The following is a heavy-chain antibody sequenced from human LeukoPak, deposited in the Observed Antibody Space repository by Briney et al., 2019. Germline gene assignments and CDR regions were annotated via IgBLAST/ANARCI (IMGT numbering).Heavy chain of an antibody. CDR1: GFTFDDYA. CDR2: ISWNSGSI. CDR3: AKVRIQLRSYFDY. Sequence: GGSLRLSCAASGFTFDDYAMHWVRQAPGKGLEWVSGISWNSGSIGYADSVKGRLTISRDNAKNSLYLQMNSLRAEDTAVYYCAKVRIQLRSYFDYWGQGTLVTVSS. J-gene: IGHJ4*02. D-gene: IGHD5-18*01. V-gene: IGHV3-9*01.